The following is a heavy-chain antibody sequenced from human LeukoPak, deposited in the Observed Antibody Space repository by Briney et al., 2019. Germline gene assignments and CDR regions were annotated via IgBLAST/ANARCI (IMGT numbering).Heavy chain of an antibody. CDR2: IYYSGST. J-gene: IGHJ4*02. CDR1: GGSISSYY. CDR3: ARSGLLWFGESLFDY. V-gene: IGHV4-59*01. D-gene: IGHD3-10*01. Sequence: PSETLSLTCTVSGGSISSYYWSWIRQPPGKGLEWIGYIYYSGSTNYNPSLKSRVTISVDTSKNQFSLKLSSVTAADTAVYNCARSGLLWFGESLFDYWGQGTLVTVSS.